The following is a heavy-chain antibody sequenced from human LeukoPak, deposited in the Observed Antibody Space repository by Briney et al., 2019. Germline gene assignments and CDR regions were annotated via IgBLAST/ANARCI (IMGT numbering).Heavy chain of an antibody. Sequence: GGSLRLSCAASGFTFSSYGMHWVRQAPGKGLEWVAVIWYDGSSKYYADSVKGRFTISRGNSKDTLYLQMNSLRAEDTAVYYCARDYSNSYDYWGQGTLVTVSS. V-gene: IGHV3-33*01. D-gene: IGHD4-11*01. CDR1: GFTFSSYG. J-gene: IGHJ4*02. CDR3: ARDYSNSYDY. CDR2: IWYDGSSK.